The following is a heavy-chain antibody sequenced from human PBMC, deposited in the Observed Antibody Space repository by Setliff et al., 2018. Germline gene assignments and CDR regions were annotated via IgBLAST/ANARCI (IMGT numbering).Heavy chain of an antibody. J-gene: IGHJ4*02. CDR2: IYDSGKT. CDR3: ASCRFQVPYNY. D-gene: IGHD2-2*02. V-gene: IGHV4-39*01. Sequence: SETLSLTCTVPGDSISSFSYYWGWIRQPPGKGLEWIGTIYDSGKTYYNPSLKSRVTISVDTSKNQFSLKLNAVTAADTGVYYCASCRFQVPYNYWGQGTLVTVSS. CDR1: GDSISSFSYY.